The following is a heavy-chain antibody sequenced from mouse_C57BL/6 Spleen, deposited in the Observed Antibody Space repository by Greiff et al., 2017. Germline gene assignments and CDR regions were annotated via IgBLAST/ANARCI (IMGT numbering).Heavy chain of an antibody. J-gene: IGHJ3*01. V-gene: IGHV1-42*01. CDR2: INPSTGGT. D-gene: IGHD1-1*01. CDR3: SNSPFYYGGSYGFAY. CDR1: GYSFTGYY. Sequence: VQLQQSGPELVKPGASVKISCKASGYSFTGYYMNWVKQSPEKGLEWIGEINPSTGGTTYNQKFKAKATLTVDKSSSTAYMQLKSLTSEDSAVYDYSNSPFYYGGSYGFAYWGQGTLVTVSA.